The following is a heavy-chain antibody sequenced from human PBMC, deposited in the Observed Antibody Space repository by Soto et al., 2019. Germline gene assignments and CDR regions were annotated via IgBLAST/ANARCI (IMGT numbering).Heavy chain of an antibody. CDR1: GYTFTGYY. D-gene: IGHD6-19*01. CDR3: ARGIAVAGTDLYYFDY. CDR2: INPNSGGT. Sequence: QVQLVQSGAEVKKPGASVKVSCKASGYTFTGYYMHWVRQAPGQGLEWMGWINPNSGGTNYAQKFQGLVTMTRDTSISTASMELSRLGSDDTAVYYCARGIAVAGTDLYYFDYLGQGTLVTVSS. V-gene: IGHV1-2*04. J-gene: IGHJ4*02.